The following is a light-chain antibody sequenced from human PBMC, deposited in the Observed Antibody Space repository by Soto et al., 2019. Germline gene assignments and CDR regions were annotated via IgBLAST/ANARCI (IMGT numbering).Light chain of an antibody. V-gene: IGLV2-14*01. CDR2: EVS. Sequence: QSALTQPASVCGSPGQSITISCTGTSSDVGGYNYVSWYQQHPGKAPKLMIYEVSNRPSGVSNRFSGSKSGNTASLTTSGLQAEDEADYYCSSYTSSSTLYVFGTGTKVTVL. CDR3: SSYTSSSTLYV. J-gene: IGLJ1*01. CDR1: SSDVGGYNY.